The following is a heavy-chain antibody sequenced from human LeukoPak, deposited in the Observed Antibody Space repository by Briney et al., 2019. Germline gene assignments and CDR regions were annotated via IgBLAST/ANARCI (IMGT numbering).Heavy chain of an antibody. CDR1: GGSISSSSYY. V-gene: IGHV4-39*07. CDR2: IYYSGST. J-gene: IGHJ3*02. CDR3: ARDYYDSSGYYDDAFDI. Sequence: SETLSLTCTVSGGSISSSSYYWGWIRQPPGKGLEGIVSIYYSGSTYYNPSLKSRVTISVDTSKNQFSLKLSSVTAADTAVYYCARDYYDSSGYYDDAFDIWGQGTMVTVSS. D-gene: IGHD3-22*01.